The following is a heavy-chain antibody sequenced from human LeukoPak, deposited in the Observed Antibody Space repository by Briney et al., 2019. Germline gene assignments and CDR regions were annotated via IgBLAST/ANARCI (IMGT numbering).Heavy chain of an antibody. CDR3: ARLFRYFDWLSLGY. J-gene: IGHJ4*02. D-gene: IGHD3-9*01. CDR1: GYTFTSYA. Sequence: APVKVSCKASGYTFTSYAMHWVRQAPGQRLEWMGWINAGNGNTKYSQKFQGRVTITRDTSASTAYMELSSLRSEDTAVYYCARLFRYFDWLSLGYWGQGTLVTVSS. CDR2: INAGNGNT. V-gene: IGHV1-3*01.